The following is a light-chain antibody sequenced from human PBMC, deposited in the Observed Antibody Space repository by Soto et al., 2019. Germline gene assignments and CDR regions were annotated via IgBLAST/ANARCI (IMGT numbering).Light chain of an antibody. CDR1: ESITSTY. V-gene: IGKV3-20*01. Sequence: EIVLTQSPGTLSLSPGERATLSCRASESITSTYLAWYQQKPGRAPRLVIYGAFNRATGIPARFSASGSGTDFSLTISGLEPEDPAVYFCQRYGTSPWSFGQGTKVEIK. CDR2: GAF. CDR3: QRYGTSPWS. J-gene: IGKJ1*01.